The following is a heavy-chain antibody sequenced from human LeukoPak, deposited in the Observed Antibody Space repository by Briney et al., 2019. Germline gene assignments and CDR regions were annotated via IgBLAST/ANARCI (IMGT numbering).Heavy chain of an antibody. D-gene: IGHD3-10*01. CDR2: ISGSGGST. CDR3: AKDKDRLYYHGSGSYKD. J-gene: IGHJ4*02. V-gene: IGHV3-23*01. CDR1: GFTFSSYA. Sequence: GGSLRLSCAASGFTFSSYAMSWVRQAPGKGLEWVSAISGSGGSTYYADSVKGRFTISRDNSKNTLYLQMNSLRAEDTAVYYCAKDKDRLYYHGSGSYKDWGQGTLVTVSS.